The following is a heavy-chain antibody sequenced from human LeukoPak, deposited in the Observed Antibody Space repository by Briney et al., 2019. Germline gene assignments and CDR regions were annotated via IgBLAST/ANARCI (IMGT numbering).Heavy chain of an antibody. Sequence: SETLSLTFTVSGGSIRRCYWSWIRQPAGKGLEWIGRIYSIGSTNYNPSLKSRVTMSVDTSKNQFSLKLSSVTAADTAVYYCARDPIVGGIGNWFDPWGQGTLVTVSS. CDR2: IYSIGST. CDR3: ARDPIVGGIGNWFDP. CDR1: GGSIRRCY. V-gene: IGHV4-4*07. J-gene: IGHJ5*02. D-gene: IGHD1-26*01.